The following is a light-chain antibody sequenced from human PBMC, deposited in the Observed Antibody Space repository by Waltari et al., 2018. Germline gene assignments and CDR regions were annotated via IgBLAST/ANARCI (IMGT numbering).Light chain of an antibody. J-gene: IGKJ4*01. CDR2: AAA. V-gene: IGKV3-11*01. CDR1: QNVVTS. CDR3: QQRYDWPQDPT. Sequence: IVLTQSPATLSLSPGERATLSCRASQNVVTSLAWYQQKPGQTPRLLIYAAATRATGIPAGLSGSGFGTEFTLTISSLEPEDSAVYYCQQRYDWPQDPTFGGGTKVEIK.